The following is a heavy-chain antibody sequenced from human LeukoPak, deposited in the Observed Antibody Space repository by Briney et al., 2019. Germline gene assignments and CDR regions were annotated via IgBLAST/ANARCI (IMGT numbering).Heavy chain of an antibody. CDR3: AKLEGYCSSTSCPWGFDY. V-gene: IGHV3-23*01. CDR2: ISGSGGST. CDR1: GFTFSSCA. Sequence: GGSLRLSCAASGFTFSSCAMSGVRHAPGKALEWVSAISGSGGSTYYADSVKGRFTISRDNSKNTLYLQMNSLRAEDTAVYYCAKLEGYCSSTSCPWGFDYWGQGTLVTVSS. J-gene: IGHJ4*02. D-gene: IGHD2-2*01.